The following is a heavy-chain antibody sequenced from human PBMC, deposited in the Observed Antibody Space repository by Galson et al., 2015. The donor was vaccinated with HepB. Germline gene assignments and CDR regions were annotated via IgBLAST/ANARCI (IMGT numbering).Heavy chain of an antibody. CDR1: GGSISSYY. CDR3: ARDIRVGYFHH. CDR2: IYNSGST. Sequence: ETLSLSCTVSGGSISSYYWSWIRQPPGKGLEWIGYIYNSGSTNYNPALKSRVSISVDTSKNQFSLKLSSVTAADTAVYYCARDIRVGYFHHWGQGTLVTVSS. V-gene: IGHV4-59*01. D-gene: IGHD3-3*02. J-gene: IGHJ1*01.